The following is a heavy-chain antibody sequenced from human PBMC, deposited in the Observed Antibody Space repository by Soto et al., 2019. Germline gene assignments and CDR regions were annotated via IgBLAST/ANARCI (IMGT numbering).Heavy chain of an antibody. V-gene: IGHV3-33*01. CDR1: GFTFSRYG. CDR3: ARGNDGSGSNYYYGMDV. Sequence: QVQLVESGGGVVQPGRSLRLSCAASGFTFSRYGMHWVRQAPGKGLEWVAVVWFDGSQKYYGDSVKGRFTITRDNSKNTLDLEMNSLRAEDTAVYYCARGNDGSGSNYYYGMDVWGQGTTVIVSS. J-gene: IGHJ6*02. CDR2: VWFDGSQK. D-gene: IGHD3-10*01.